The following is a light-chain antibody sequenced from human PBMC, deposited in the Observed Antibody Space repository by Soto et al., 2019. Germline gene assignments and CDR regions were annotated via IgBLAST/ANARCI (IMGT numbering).Light chain of an antibody. CDR1: QSVSSTY. CDR3: QQYGSSPIT. CDR2: DAS. V-gene: IGKV3-20*01. Sequence: EIVFAQSPGTLSLSPGERATLSCRASQSVSSTYLAWYQHKPGQAPRLLIYDASSRATGIPDRFSGSGSGTDFTLTISRLEPEDFAVYYCQQYGSSPITFGQGTRLEIK. J-gene: IGKJ5*01.